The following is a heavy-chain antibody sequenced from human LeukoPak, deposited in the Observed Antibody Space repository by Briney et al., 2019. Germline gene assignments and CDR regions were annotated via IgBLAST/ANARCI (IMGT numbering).Heavy chain of an antibody. CDR3: ARDVKFPSGSCTPHYYYMDV. CDR1: GYTFTGYY. D-gene: IGHD1-26*01. V-gene: IGHV1-2*02. Sequence: ASVKVSCKASGYTFTGYYMHWVRQAPGQGLEWMGWINPNSGGTNYAQKFQGRVTMTRDTSISTAYMELSRLRSDDTAVYYCARDVKFPSGSCTPHYYYMDVWGKGTTVTIPS. CDR2: INPNSGGT. J-gene: IGHJ6*03.